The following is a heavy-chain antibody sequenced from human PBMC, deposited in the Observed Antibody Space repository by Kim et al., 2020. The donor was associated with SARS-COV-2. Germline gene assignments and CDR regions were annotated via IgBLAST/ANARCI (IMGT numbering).Heavy chain of an antibody. CDR3: ARVKQSYGVTLS. V-gene: IGHV4-38-2*02. CDR2: IYHSGST. CDR1: GYSISSGYY. Sequence: SETLSLTCTVSGYSISSGYYWGWIRQPPGKGLEWIGSIYHSGSTYYNPSLKSRVTISVDTSKNQFSLKLSSVTAADTAVYYCARVKQSYGVTLSWGQGTLVTVSS. J-gene: IGHJ5*02. D-gene: IGHD4-17*01.